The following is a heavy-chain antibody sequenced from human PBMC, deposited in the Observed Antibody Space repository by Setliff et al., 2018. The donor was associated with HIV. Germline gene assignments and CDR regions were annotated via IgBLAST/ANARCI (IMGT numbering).Heavy chain of an antibody. CDR2: ISTTSSYI. CDR3: VGPFGYNGFYI. D-gene: IGHD6-25*01. Sequence: PGGSLRLSCAASGFTFSSYSMNWVRQAPGKGLEWVSSISTTSSYIYYADSVKGRFTISRDNAKNSLYLQMDSLRAEDTAVYYCVGPFGYNGFYIWGQGTMVTVSS. V-gene: IGHV3-21*01. J-gene: IGHJ3*02. CDR1: GFTFSSYS.